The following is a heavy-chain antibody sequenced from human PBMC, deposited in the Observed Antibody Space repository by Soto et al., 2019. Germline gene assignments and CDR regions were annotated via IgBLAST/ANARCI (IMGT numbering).Heavy chain of an antibody. J-gene: IGHJ4*02. CDR3: ARDIRGAN. Sequence: QVQLVESGGGFVKIGGSLRLSCAASGFTLSDHYMTWVRQVPGKGLEWVSYISASSTTIYYADSVKGRFTISRDNAKNSLFLQMNSLRAEDTAVYYCARDIRGANWGQGTLVTVSS. V-gene: IGHV3-11*01. CDR2: ISASSTTI. CDR1: GFTLSDHY.